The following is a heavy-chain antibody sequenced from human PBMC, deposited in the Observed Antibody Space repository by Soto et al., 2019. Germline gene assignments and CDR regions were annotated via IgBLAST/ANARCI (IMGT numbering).Heavy chain of an antibody. CDR3: ARVGGYSYGGVDY. CDR2: INPSGGRT. Sequence: QVQLVQSGAEVKKPGASVKVSCKASGYTFTSYYMHWVRQAPGQGLEWMGIINPSGGRTTYAQKSQGRVTMTSDTSTSTVYMELSSLRSEGTAVYFCARVGGYSYGGVDYWGQATLVTVSS. J-gene: IGHJ4*02. D-gene: IGHD5-18*01. V-gene: IGHV1-46*01. CDR1: GYTFTSYY.